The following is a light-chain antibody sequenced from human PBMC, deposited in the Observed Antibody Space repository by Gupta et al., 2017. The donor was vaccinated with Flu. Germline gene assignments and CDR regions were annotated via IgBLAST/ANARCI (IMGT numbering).Light chain of an antibody. CDR2: GVN. CDR1: SSDIGGYNY. CDR3: SSGRSSSTLV. Sequence: HSALTPPASVSGSPRQSITISCTGTSSDIGGYNYVSWYQQHPGQAHKLLIYGVNNRPAGVANRFSASKSGDTASLTISGRQGEDEADYYCSSGRSSSTLVFGGGTKLTVL. V-gene: IGLV2-14*01. J-gene: IGLJ2*01.